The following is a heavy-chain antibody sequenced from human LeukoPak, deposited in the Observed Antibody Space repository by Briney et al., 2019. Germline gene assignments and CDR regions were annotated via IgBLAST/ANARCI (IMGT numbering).Heavy chain of an antibody. V-gene: IGHV3-66*01. CDR1: GFSVSSNY. J-gene: IGHJ4*02. CDR2: IYSAGHT. CDR3: ARGVGERFFDY. D-gene: IGHD3-10*01. Sequence: GGSLRLFCAASGFSVSSNYMTWIRQAPGKGLEWVSVIYSAGHTYYADSVNGRFTISRHNSKNTLYFQMNSLTDEDTAVYYCARGVGERFFDYWGQGTLVTVSS.